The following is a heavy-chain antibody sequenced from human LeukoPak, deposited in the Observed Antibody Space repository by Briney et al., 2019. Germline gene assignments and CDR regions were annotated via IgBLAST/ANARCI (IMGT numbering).Heavy chain of an antibody. V-gene: IGHV3-15*01. CDR1: GFTFSNAW. Sequence: PGGSLRLSCVASGFTFSNAWMNWVRQAPGKGLEWVGRIKSKTDGVTTDYAAPVKGRFTISRDDSKNTLYLQMNSLKTEDTAVYYCTTLTMIVGTHFDYWGQGTLVTVSS. D-gene: IGHD3-22*01. CDR2: IKSKTDGVTT. CDR3: TTLTMIVGTHFDY. J-gene: IGHJ4*02.